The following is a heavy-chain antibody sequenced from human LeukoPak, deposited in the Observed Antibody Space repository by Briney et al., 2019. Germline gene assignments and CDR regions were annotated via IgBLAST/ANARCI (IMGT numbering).Heavy chain of an antibody. V-gene: IGHV3-23*01. CDR2: ISGSGGST. CDR1: GFTFSSYA. Sequence: GGSLRLSCAASGFTFSSYAMCWVRRAPGKGLEWVSAISGSGGSTYYADSVKGRFTNSRDNSKNTLYLQMNSLRAEDTAVYYCAKERQLWTFDYWGQGTLVTVSS. CDR3: AKERQLWTFDY. D-gene: IGHD5-18*01. J-gene: IGHJ4*02.